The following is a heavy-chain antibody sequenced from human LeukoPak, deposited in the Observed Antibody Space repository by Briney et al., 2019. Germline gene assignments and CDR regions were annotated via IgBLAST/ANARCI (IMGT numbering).Heavy chain of an antibody. J-gene: IGHJ4*02. CDR2: ITNSGTTI. CDR3: ARDSYSSSGYPFDY. D-gene: IGHD6-13*01. V-gene: IGHV3-11*04. CDR1: GFTFTDYY. Sequence: PGGSLRLSCAASGFTFTDYYMSWIRQAPGKGLEWVSYITNSGTTIYYADSVKGRFTISRDNAKNSLYLQMNSLRAEDTAVYYCARDSYSSSGYPFDYWGQGTLVTVSS.